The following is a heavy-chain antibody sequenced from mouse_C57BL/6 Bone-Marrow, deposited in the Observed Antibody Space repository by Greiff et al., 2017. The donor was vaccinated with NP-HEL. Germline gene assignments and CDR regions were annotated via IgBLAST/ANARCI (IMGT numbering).Heavy chain of an antibody. CDR1: GYAFSSYW. Sequence: LQESGAELVKPGASVKISCKASGYAFSSYWMNWVKQRPGKGLEWIGQIYPGDGDTNYNGKFKGKATLTADKSSSTAYMQLSSLTSEDSAVYFCAKGEDYYGKPFAYWGQGTLVTVSA. D-gene: IGHD2-1*01. CDR2: IYPGDGDT. CDR3: AKGEDYYGKPFAY. V-gene: IGHV1-80*01. J-gene: IGHJ3*01.